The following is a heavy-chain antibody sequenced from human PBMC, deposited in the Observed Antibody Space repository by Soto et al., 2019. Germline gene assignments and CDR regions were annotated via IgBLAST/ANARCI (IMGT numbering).Heavy chain of an antibody. V-gene: IGHV3-30-3*01. CDR3: ARGSSRYSSGWDVFDY. Sequence: GGSLRLSCAASGFTFSSYAMHWVRQAPGKGLEWVAVISYDGSNKYYADSVKGRFTISRDNSKNTLYLQMNSLRAEDTAVYYCARGSSRYSSGWDVFDYWGQGTLVTVSS. CDR1: GFTFSSYA. J-gene: IGHJ4*02. D-gene: IGHD6-19*01. CDR2: ISYDGSNK.